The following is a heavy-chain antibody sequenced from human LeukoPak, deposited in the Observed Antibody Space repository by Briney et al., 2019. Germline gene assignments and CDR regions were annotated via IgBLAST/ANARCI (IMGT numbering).Heavy chain of an antibody. CDR2: GSESGGT. Sequence: SETLSLTCAVYGGSLNGHYWSWIRQPPGKGLEWIGEGSESGGTKFNPSLKSRVTISADTSKNQFSLKLNSVTAADTAVYYCARALGSTMIVADAFDIWGQGTMVTVSS. V-gene: IGHV4-34*01. D-gene: IGHD3-22*01. J-gene: IGHJ3*02. CDR1: GGSLNGHY. CDR3: ARALGSTMIVADAFDI.